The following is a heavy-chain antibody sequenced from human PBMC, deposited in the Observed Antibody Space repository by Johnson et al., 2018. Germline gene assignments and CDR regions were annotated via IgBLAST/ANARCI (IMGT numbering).Heavy chain of an antibody. CDR2: ISYDGSNK. V-gene: IGHV3-33*05. Sequence: VQLLESGGGVVQPGRSLRLSCAASGFTFSSYGMHWVRHAPGKGLEWVAVISYDGSNKYLADSVKGRFTIPRDNHKNTLDLQMTSRRAEDTAVYYCARARSWGIQLYYYYYGMDVGGQGTTVTVST. CDR1: GFTFSSYG. D-gene: IGHD5-18*01. J-gene: IGHJ6*01. CDR3: ARARSWGIQLYYYYYGMDV.